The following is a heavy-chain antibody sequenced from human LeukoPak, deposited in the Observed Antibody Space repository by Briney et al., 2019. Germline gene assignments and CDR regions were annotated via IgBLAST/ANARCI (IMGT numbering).Heavy chain of an antibody. CDR2: IYYSGST. D-gene: IGHD4-17*01. V-gene: IGHV4-59*01. CDR3: ARSYGDYGGAWFVP. CDR1: GGSISSYY. J-gene: IGHJ5*02. Sequence: SETLSLTCTVSGGSISSYYWSWIRQPPGKGLEWIGYIYYSGSTNYNPSLKSRVTISVDTSKNQFSLKLNSVTAADTAVYYCARSYGDYGGAWFVPWGQGTLVTVSS.